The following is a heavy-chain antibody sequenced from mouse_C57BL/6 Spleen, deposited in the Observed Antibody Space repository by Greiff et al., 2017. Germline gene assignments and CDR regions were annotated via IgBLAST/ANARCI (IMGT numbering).Heavy chain of an antibody. CDR3: TSLYDGYYVFAY. Sequence: VQLQQSGTVLARPGASVKMSCKTSGYTFTSYWMHWVKQRPGQGLEWIGAIYPGNSDTSYNQKFKGKAKLTAVTSASTAYMELSSLTNEDSAVCYCTSLYDGYYVFAYWGQGTLVTVSA. D-gene: IGHD2-3*01. V-gene: IGHV1-5*01. CDR2: IYPGNSDT. CDR1: GYTFTSYW. J-gene: IGHJ3*01.